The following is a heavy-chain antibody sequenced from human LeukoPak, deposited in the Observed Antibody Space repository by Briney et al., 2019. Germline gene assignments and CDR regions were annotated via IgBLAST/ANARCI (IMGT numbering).Heavy chain of an antibody. CDR2: INHSGST. D-gene: IGHD2-21*01. V-gene: IGHV4-34*01. Sequence: SETLSLTCAVYGENFSTYHYSWIRQSPGKGLEWIGEINHSGSTNYNPSLKSRVTISVDTSRNQFSLRLTSVTAADAAMYYCARPGLAYCGGDCYSTEGYYFDYWSQGTLVAVSS. CDR1: GENFSTYH. CDR3: ARPGLAYCGGDCYSTEGYYFDY. J-gene: IGHJ4*02.